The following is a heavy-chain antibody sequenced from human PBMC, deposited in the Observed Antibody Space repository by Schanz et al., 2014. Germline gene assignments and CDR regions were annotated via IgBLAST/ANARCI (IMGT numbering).Heavy chain of an antibody. D-gene: IGHD1-7*01. J-gene: IGHJ3*02. CDR2: ISPLLGVA. V-gene: IGHV1-69*04. Sequence: QVHLVQSGAEVKEPGSSVKVSCKPSGGTFVTFFFTWVRQAPGQGPQWMGRISPLLGVANYAQEFQDRLTITADTSTSTAYMELSGLRSEDTAMYYCARDRWNYEGGIFDIWGQGPMVTVSS. CDR1: GGTFVTFF. CDR3: ARDRWNYEGGIFDI.